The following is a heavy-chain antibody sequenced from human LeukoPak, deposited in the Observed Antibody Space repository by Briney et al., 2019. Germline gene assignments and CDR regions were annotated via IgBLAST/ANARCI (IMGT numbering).Heavy chain of an antibody. Sequence: SETLSLTCTVSGGSISNYYWGWIRQPPGKGLEWIGYIYYSGSTKYNPSLKSRVTISVDTSKNQFSLKLSSVTAADTAVYYCARSPRNDYGDYWGQGTLVTVSS. CDR3: ARSPRNDYGDY. V-gene: IGHV4-59*01. J-gene: IGHJ4*02. CDR1: GGSISNYY. CDR2: IYYSGST.